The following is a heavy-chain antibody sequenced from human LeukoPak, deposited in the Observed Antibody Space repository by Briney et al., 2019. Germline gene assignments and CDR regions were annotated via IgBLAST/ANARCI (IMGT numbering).Heavy chain of an antibody. V-gene: IGHV1-46*01. CDR3: AREEARDGSTGYYFDY. CDR2: INPRYGSA. CDR1: GYTFSNYH. J-gene: IGHJ4*02. D-gene: IGHD5-24*01. Sequence: ASVKVSCKASGYTFSNYHIHWVRQAPGQGIEWMGIINPRYGSATYAQKFQGRVTMTRDMSTSTVHMELGSLRSDDTAVYYCAREEARDGSTGYYFDYWGQGTLLTVSS.